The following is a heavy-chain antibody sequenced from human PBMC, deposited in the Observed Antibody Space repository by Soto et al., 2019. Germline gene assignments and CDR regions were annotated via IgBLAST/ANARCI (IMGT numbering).Heavy chain of an antibody. CDR3: AHSRNLITEDAQVGDFDY. CDR2: IYWDDDE. D-gene: IGHD3-10*01. J-gene: IGHJ4*01. V-gene: IGHV2-5*02. CDR1: GFSLTTAGVG. Sequence: QINLKESGPTLVKPTQTLTLTCSFSGFSLTTAGVGVDWVRQSPGEALEWLALIYWDDDERYSPSLKTRLTITKDLSKNQVVLIMTNMAPVDTATYYCAHSRNLITEDAQVGDFDYWGQGTLVTVSS.